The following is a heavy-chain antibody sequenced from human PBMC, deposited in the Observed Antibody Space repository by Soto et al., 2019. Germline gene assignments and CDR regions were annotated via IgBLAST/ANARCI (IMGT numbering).Heavy chain of an antibody. CDR3: TKNGWYSTDV. CDR2: IFHGQRT. Sequence: MQLQESGPGLVKPSGTLSLVCTVSGVSVSSDNWWSWVRQTPGKGLEWIGEIFHGQRTNYNPSLKSRVTISVDKSKIQFSLTLTSVTAADTAVYYCTKNGWYSTDVWGQGTMVTVSA. J-gene: IGHJ3*01. CDR1: GVSVSSDNW. D-gene: IGHD6-19*01. V-gene: IGHV4-4*02.